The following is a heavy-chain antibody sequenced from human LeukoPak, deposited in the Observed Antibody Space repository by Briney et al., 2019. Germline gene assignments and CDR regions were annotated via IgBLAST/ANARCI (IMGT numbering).Heavy chain of an antibody. V-gene: IGHV4-31*03. J-gene: IGHJ4*02. CDR1: GVSISSGGYY. D-gene: IGHD6-19*01. CDR2: IYSSGST. CDR3: ASIVPGTSNYFDY. Sequence: PSETLSLTCIVSGVSISSGGYYWSWLRQHPGKGLEWIGYIYSSGSTYYNPSLKSRVTISVDTSKNQFSLKLSSVTAADTAVYYCASIVPGTSNYFDYWGQGTLVTVSS.